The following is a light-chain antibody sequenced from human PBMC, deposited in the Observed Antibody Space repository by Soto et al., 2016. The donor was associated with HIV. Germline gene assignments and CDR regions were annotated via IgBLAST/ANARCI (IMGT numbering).Light chain of an antibody. CDR2: KTS. Sequence: DIQMTQFPSTLSASIGDRVTITCRASQSVSVWLAWYQQKPGKAPNLLIFKTSTLEIGVPSRFSGSGSGTGFTLTLSSVQPDDVGTYYCQQYNTVPWTFGQG. V-gene: IGKV1-5*03. J-gene: IGKJ1*01. CDR1: QSVSVW. CDR3: QQYNTVPWT.